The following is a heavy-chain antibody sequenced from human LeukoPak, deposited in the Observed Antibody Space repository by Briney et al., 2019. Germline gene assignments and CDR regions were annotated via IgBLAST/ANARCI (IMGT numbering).Heavy chain of an antibody. CDR3: VRSRGYSYGYSYYFDY. V-gene: IGHV5-51*01. CDR2: IYPGDSET. CDR1: GYSFTTNW. D-gene: IGHD5-18*01. J-gene: IGHJ4*02. Sequence: PGESLKISCQGSGYSFTTNWIGWVRQLPGRGLEWMGIIYPGDSETRYSPSFQGQVTISADKSISTAYLQWSSLKASDTAMYYCVRSRGYSYGYSYYFDYWGQGALVTVSS.